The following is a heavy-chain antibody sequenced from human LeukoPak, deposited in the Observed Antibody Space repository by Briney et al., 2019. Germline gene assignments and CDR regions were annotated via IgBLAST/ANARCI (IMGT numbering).Heavy chain of an antibody. J-gene: IGHJ3*02. CDR1: GFTFSSNA. Sequence: GGSLRVSCAASGFTFSSNAMSCVRQAPGKGLEWVSAISGSGGSTYYADSVKGRFTISRDNSKNTLYLQMNSLRAEDTAVYYCAIFGPMDRGVSRAFYIWGQGTMVTVSS. D-gene: IGHD3-10*01. V-gene: IGHV3-23*01. CDR2: ISGSGGST. CDR3: AIFGPMDRGVSRAFYI.